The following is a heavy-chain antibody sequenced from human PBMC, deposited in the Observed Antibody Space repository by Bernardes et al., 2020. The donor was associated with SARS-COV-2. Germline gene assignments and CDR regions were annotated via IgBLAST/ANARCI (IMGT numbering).Heavy chain of an antibody. V-gene: IGHV3-74*01. CDR3: ARDLGYCTNGVCSP. Sequence: GGSLRLSCAAAGFTFGSAWFHWVRQAPGKGLGWVSRINPDGSSTNYADSVKGRFTISRDNAKNMLFLQMSGLRAEDTAMYYCARDLGYCTNGVCSPWGQGTLVTVSS. J-gene: IGHJ5*02. CDR2: INPDGSST. CDR1: GFTFGSAW. D-gene: IGHD2-8*01.